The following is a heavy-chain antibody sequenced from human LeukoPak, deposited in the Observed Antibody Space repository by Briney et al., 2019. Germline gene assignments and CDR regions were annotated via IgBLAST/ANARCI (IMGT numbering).Heavy chain of an antibody. D-gene: IGHD3-22*01. V-gene: IGHV1-69*05. CDR1: GGTFSSYA. J-gene: IGHJ4*02. CDR3: AVSPTHDSSGYYCETSIDY. CDR2: IIPIFGTA. Sequence: SVKVSCKASGGTFSSYAISWVRQAPGQGLEWMGRIIPIFGTANYAQKFQGRVTITTDESTSTAYMELSSLRSEDTAVYYCAVSPTHDSSGYYCETSIDYWGQGTLVTVSS.